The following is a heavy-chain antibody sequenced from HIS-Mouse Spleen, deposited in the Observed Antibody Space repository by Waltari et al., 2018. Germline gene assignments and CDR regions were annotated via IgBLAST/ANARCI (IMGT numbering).Heavy chain of an antibody. CDR1: GGSISSSSYY. J-gene: IGHJ2*01. Sequence: QLQLQESGPGLVKPSETLSLTCTVSGGSISSSSYYWGLTRQPPGKGLEWIVSIYYSGSTYYNPSLKSRVTISVDTSKNQFSLKLSSVTAADTAVYYCAREIPYSSSWYDWYFDLWGRGTLVTVSS. V-gene: IGHV4-39*07. D-gene: IGHD6-13*01. CDR2: IYYSGST. CDR3: AREIPYSSSWYDWYFDL.